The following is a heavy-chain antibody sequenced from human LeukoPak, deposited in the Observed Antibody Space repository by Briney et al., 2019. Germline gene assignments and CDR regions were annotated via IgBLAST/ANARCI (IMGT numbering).Heavy chain of an antibody. CDR2: IIPIFGIA. Sequence: ASVKVSCTASGGTFSSYAISWVRQAPGQGLEWMGRIIPIFGIANYAQKFQGRVTITADKSTSTAYMELSSLRSEDTAVYYCARGERWNSGSHFDYWGQGTLVTVSS. D-gene: IGHD1-26*01. J-gene: IGHJ4*02. V-gene: IGHV1-69*04. CDR3: ARGERWNSGSHFDY. CDR1: GGTFSSYA.